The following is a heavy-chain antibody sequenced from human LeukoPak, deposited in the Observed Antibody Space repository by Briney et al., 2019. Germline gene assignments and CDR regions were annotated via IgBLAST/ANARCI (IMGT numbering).Heavy chain of an antibody. V-gene: IGHV1-2*02. CDR3: ARGRIWCSSTSCYTGPNDY. CDR2: INPNSGGT. J-gene: IGHJ4*02. D-gene: IGHD2-2*02. Sequence: GASVKVSCKASGYTFIGCYMHWVRQAPGQGLEWMGWINPNSGGTNYAQKFQGRVTMTRDTSISTAYMELSRLRSDDTAVYYCARGRIWCSSTSCYTGPNDYWGQGTLVTVSS. CDR1: GYTFIGCY.